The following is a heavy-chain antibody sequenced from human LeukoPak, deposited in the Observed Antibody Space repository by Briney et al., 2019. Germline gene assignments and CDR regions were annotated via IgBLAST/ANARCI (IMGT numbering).Heavy chain of an antibody. CDR2: INPNSGGT. D-gene: IGHD3-22*01. CDR1: GYTFTGYY. V-gene: IGHV1-2*04. Sequence: ASVKVSCKASGYTFTGYYMHWVRQAPGQGLEWMGWINPNSGGTNYAQKFQGWVTMTRYTSISTAYMELSRLRSDDTAVYYCARISGGRNYDSSGYSDYWGQGTLVTVSS. CDR3: ARISGGRNYDSSGYSDY. J-gene: IGHJ4*02.